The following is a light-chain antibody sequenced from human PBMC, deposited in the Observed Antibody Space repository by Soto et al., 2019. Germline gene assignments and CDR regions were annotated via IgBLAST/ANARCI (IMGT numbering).Light chain of an antibody. CDR1: QSVGSY. CDR3: QQRSNWPPTWT. Sequence: EIVLSQSPATRSLSPGERATLSCRASQSVGSYLAWYQHIPGQAPRLLIDDASKRATGIPARFSGSGSGTDFTLTISSLEPEDFAVYYCQQRSNWPPTWTFGQGTKVEVK. J-gene: IGKJ1*01. V-gene: IGKV3-11*01. CDR2: DAS.